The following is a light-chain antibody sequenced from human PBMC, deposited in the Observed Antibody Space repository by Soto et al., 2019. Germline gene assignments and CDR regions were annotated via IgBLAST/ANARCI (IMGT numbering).Light chain of an antibody. V-gene: IGLV2-14*01. Sequence: QSALTQPASVSGSPGQSITISCTGTSSDVGGYKYVSWYQQHPGKAPKLMIYDVSNRPSGISNRFSGSKSGNTASLTISGLQAEDEADYYCSSYTSSSTYVFGSGTKVNV. CDR1: SSDVGGYKY. CDR2: DVS. CDR3: SSYTSSSTYV. J-gene: IGLJ1*01.